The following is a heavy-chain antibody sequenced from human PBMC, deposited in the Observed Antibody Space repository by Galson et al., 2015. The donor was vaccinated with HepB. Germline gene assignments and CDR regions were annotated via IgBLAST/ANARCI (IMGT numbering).Heavy chain of an antibody. V-gene: IGHV3-74*01. D-gene: IGHD3-3*01. Sequence: SLRLSCAASGFTFNSYWMHWVRQAPGKGLVWVSRINRDGSSTSYADSVKGRFTISRDNAKNTLYLQMNSLRAEDTAVYYCARADFWSGYRFDPWGQGTLVTVSS. J-gene: IGHJ5*02. CDR3: ARADFWSGYRFDP. CDR1: GFTFNSYW. CDR2: INRDGSST.